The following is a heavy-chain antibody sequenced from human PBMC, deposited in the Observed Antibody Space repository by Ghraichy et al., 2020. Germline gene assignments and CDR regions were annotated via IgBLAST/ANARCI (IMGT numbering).Heavy chain of an antibody. CDR3: ALVVVAATWRD. CDR1: GFTFSSYA. Sequence: GGSLRLSCAASGFTFSSYAMSWVRQAPGKGLEWVSAISGSGGSTYYADSVKGRFTISRDNSKNTLYLQMNSLRAEDTAVYYCALVVVAATWRDWGQGTLVTVSS. CDR2: ISGSGGST. D-gene: IGHD2-15*01. J-gene: IGHJ4*02. V-gene: IGHV3-23*01.